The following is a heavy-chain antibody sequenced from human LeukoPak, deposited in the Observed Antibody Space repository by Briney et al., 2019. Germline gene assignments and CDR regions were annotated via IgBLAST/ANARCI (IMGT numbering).Heavy chain of an antibody. CDR2: IPYGGSDK. Sequence: GGSLRLSCAASGFTFSTYNFHWVRQAPGKGREWVAFIPYGGSDKYYADSVKGRFTISRDNSKNTLFLQMNSLKTEDTAVYYCARDYGSGSYSLDYWGQGTLVTVSS. V-gene: IGHV3-30*02. CDR1: GFTFSTYN. CDR3: ARDYGSGSYSLDY. J-gene: IGHJ4*02. D-gene: IGHD3-10*01.